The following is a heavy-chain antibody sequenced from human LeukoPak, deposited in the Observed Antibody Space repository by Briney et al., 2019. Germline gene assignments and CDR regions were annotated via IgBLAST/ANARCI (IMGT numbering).Heavy chain of an antibody. J-gene: IGHJ4*02. CDR2: IYYSGST. D-gene: IGHD5-18*01. Sequence: SETLSLTCTVSGGSISSYYWSWIRQPPGKGLEWIGYIYYSGSTNYNPPLKSRVTISVDTSKNQFPLKLSSVTAADTAVYYCPRQVDTAMYTDYWGQGTLVTVSS. CDR1: GGSISSYY. CDR3: PRQVDTAMYTDY. V-gene: IGHV4-59*08.